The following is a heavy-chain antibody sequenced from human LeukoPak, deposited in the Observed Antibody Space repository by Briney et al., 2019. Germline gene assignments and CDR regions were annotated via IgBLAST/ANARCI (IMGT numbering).Heavy chain of an antibody. D-gene: IGHD3-10*01. CDR3: ARFAPGSGSYRFFPGFDP. V-gene: IGHV4-61*02. J-gene: IGHJ5*02. CDR1: GGSISSGSYY. CDR2: IYTSGST. Sequence: SETLSLTCTVPGGSISSGSYYWSWIRQPAGKGLEWIGRIYTSGSTNYNPSLKSRVTISVDTSKNQFSLKLSSVTAADTAVYYCARFAPGSGSYRFFPGFDPWGQGTLVTVSS.